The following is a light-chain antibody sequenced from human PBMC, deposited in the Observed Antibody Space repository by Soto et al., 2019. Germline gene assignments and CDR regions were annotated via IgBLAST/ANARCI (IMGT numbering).Light chain of an antibody. V-gene: IGLV2-14*01. CDR1: SSDVGGYNY. J-gene: IGLJ7*01. CDR2: EVS. Sequence: QSALTQPASVSGSPGQSITISCTGTSSDVGGYNYVSWYQQHPGKAPKLLIYEVSNRPSGVSNRFSGSKSGNTASLTVSGLQAEDEADYYCSSYASSNTFVFGGGTQLTVL. CDR3: SSYASSNTFV.